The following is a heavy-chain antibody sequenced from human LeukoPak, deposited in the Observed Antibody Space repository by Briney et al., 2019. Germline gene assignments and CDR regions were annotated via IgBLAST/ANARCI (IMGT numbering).Heavy chain of an antibody. J-gene: IGHJ6*03. V-gene: IGHV4-4*07. CDR2: IYTSGST. CDR3: ARGAARRDYYYYYYMDV. D-gene: IGHD6-6*01. CDR1: GGSISSYY. Sequence: SSETLSLTCTVSGGSISSYYWSWIRQPAGKGLEWIGRIYTSGSTNYNPSLKSRVTMSVDTSKNQFSLKLSSVTAADTAVYYCARGAARRDYYYYYYMDVWGKGTTVTVSS.